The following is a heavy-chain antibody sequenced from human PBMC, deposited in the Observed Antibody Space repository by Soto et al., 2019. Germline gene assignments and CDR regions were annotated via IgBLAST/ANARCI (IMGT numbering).Heavy chain of an antibody. CDR2: IYYSGST. J-gene: IGHJ5*02. D-gene: IGHD3-10*01. Sequence: QVQLQESGPGLIKPSETLSLSYTVSGGSISSYYWSWIRQPPGKGLEWIGYIYYSGSTNYNPSLKSRVTILVDTSKNQFSLKLSSVTAADTAVYYCARLLWSRGDWFDPWGQGTLVTVSS. CDR1: GGSISSYY. V-gene: IGHV4-59*08. CDR3: ARLLWSRGDWFDP.